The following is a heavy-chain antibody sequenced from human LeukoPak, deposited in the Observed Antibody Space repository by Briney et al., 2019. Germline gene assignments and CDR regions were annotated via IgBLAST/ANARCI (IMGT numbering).Heavy chain of an antibody. CDR1: GDSINSLDL. V-gene: IGHV4-4*02. Sequence: PSETLSLTCTVSGDSINSLDLWSWVRQPPGKGLEWIGEMYLSGTTHSNPSVKSRVTISIDKSKNQFSLKLSSVTAADTAVYYCARGRFEQQLVQGKTTWFDYWGQGTLVTVSS. J-gene: IGHJ4*02. D-gene: IGHD6-13*01. CDR2: MYLSGTT. CDR3: ARGRFEQQLVQGKTTWFDY.